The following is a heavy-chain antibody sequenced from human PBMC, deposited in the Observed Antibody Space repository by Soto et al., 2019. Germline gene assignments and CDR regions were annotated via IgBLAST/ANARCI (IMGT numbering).Heavy chain of an antibody. D-gene: IGHD6-13*01. Sequence: QVQLQESGPGLVKPSETLSLTCTVSGGSISSYYWSWIRQPAGKGLEWIGRISTSGSTNYNPSLKSRVTMSVDTSKNQFSLKLSSVTAADTAVYYCARDGERGLIAAAGSVYYYGMDVWGQGTTVTVSS. J-gene: IGHJ6*02. V-gene: IGHV4-4*07. CDR2: ISTSGST. CDR1: GGSISSYY. CDR3: ARDGERGLIAAAGSVYYYGMDV.